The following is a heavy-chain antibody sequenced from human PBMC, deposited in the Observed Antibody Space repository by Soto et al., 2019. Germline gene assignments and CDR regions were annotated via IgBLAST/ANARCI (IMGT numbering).Heavy chain of an antibody. D-gene: IGHD2-15*01. J-gene: IGHJ6*02. CDR3: ARLYCSGGSCYSPRYYYGMDV. CDR1: GGTFSSYA. Sequence: SVKVSCKASGGTFSSYAISWVRQAPGQGLEWMGGIIPIFGTANYAQKFQGRVTITADESTSTAYMELSSLRSEDTAVYYCARLYCSGGSCYSPRYYYGMDVSGQGTTVTVSS. CDR2: IIPIFGTA. V-gene: IGHV1-69*13.